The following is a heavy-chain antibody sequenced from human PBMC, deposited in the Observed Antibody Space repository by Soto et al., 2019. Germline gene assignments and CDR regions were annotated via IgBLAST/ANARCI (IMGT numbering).Heavy chain of an antibody. J-gene: IGHJ4*02. CDR1: GFTFSSFS. CDR3: ARGGNFFVD. V-gene: IGHV3-21*01. D-gene: IGHD1-26*01. CDR2: ISSSSSYI. Sequence: GGSLRLSCAASGFTFSSFSMDWVRQAPGKGLEWVSSISSSSSYIYHADSVKGRFSISRDNAKNSLSLQMNSLRAGDTAVYYCARGGNFFVDWGQGTMVTVSS.